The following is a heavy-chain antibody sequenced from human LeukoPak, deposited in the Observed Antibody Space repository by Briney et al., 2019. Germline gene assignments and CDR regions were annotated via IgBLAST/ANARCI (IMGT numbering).Heavy chain of an antibody. CDR2: INAGNGNT. D-gene: IGHD2-21*02. Sequence: ASVKVSCKASGYTFTSYAMHWVRQAPGQRLEWMGWINAGNGNTKYSQKFQGRVTITRDTSASTAYMELSSLRSEDTAVYYCARLVVVTAIPPDWFDPWGQGTLVTVSS. V-gene: IGHV1-3*01. CDR1: GYTFTSYA. CDR3: ARLVVVTAIPPDWFDP. J-gene: IGHJ5*02.